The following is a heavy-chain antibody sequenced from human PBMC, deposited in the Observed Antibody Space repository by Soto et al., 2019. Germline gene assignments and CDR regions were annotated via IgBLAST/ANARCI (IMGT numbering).Heavy chain of an antibody. J-gene: IGHJ6*02. D-gene: IGHD2-15*01. V-gene: IGHV4-59*11. CDR2: IYYSGNP. CDR3: ARGGWSMDV. CDR1: VGSMSSHY. Sequence: SETLSLTCTVSVGSMSSHYWSWIRQPPGKGLEWIGYIYYSGNPNYNASLKSRLTISVDTSKSQFSLELTSVTTADTAVYYCARGGWSMDVWGQGTTVTVSS.